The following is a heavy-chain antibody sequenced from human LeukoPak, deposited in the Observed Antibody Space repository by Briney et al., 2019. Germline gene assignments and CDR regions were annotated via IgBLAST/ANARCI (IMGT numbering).Heavy chain of an antibody. Sequence: ASEKVSCKASGYTFTGYYIDWVRQGPGQGLEWMGWINSDSGGTKYAQKFQGRVTTTRDTSTSTAYMELSSLRSDDTAFYYCARDTITVTTPYFDYWGQGTLVTVPS. D-gene: IGHD4-17*01. CDR3: ARDTITVTTPYFDY. J-gene: IGHJ4*02. CDR2: INSDSGGT. V-gene: IGHV1-2*02. CDR1: GYTFTGYY.